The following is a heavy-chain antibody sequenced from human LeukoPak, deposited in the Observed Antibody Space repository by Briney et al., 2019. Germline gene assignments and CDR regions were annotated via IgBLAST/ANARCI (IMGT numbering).Heavy chain of an antibody. V-gene: IGHV1-2*04. D-gene: IGHD6-13*01. CDR1: GYTFTSYG. Sequence: ASVKVSCKASGYTFTSYGISWVRQAPGQGLEWMGWINPNSGGTNYAQKFQGWVTMTRDTSISTAYMELSRLRSDDTAVYYCARGGSSWFLYYFDYWGQGTLVTVSS. CDR2: INPNSGGT. J-gene: IGHJ4*02. CDR3: ARGGSSWFLYYFDY.